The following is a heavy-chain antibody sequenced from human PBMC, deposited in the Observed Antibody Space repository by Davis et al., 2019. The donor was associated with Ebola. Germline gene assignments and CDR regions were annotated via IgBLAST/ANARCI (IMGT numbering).Heavy chain of an antibody. D-gene: IGHD2-2*01. CDR3: ARDAYGCSSTSCYYYYGMDV. V-gene: IGHV3-11*06. J-gene: IGHJ6*02. CDR2: ISSSSSYT. CDR1: GFTFSDYY. Sequence: PGGSLRLSCAASGFTFSDYYMSWIRQAPGTGLEWVSYISSSSSYTNYADSVKGRFTISRDNAKNTLYLQMNSLRAEDTAAYYCARDAYGCSSTSCYYYYGMDVWGQGTTVTVSS.